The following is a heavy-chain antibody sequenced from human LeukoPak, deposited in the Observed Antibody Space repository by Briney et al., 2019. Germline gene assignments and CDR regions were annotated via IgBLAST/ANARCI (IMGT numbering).Heavy chain of an antibody. CDR2: INANSGGT. CDR1: GYTFSGYY. Sequence: ASVKVSCKASGYTFSGYYIHWVRQAPGQGLEWMGWINANSGGTNYAQKFQGRVTMTRDTSISTAYMELSRLRSDDTAVFYCARVYSRFGEYRVDWGQGTLVTVSS. J-gene: IGHJ4*02. V-gene: IGHV1-2*02. CDR3: ARVYSRFGEYRVD. D-gene: IGHD3-10*01.